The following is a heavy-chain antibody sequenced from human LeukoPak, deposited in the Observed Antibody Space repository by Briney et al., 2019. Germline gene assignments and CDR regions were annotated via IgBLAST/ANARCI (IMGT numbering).Heavy chain of an antibody. CDR1: GGSISSYY. CDR3: ARDKEYSHGHFDY. V-gene: IGHV4-59*01. CDR2: IYYSGST. J-gene: IGHJ4*02. Sequence: PSETLSLTCTVSGGSISSYYWSWIRQPPGKGLEWIGYIYYSGSTNYNPSLKSQVTISVDTSKNQFSLKLSSVTAADTAVYYCARDKEYSHGHFDYWGQGTLVTVSS. D-gene: IGHD6-6*01.